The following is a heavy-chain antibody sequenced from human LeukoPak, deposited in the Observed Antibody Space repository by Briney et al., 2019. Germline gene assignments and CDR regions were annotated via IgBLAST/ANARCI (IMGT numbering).Heavy chain of an antibody. CDR3: ARRKMGFGVMWAFDI. V-gene: IGHV5-51*01. Sequence: LGESLKISCKGSGYSFTSYWIGWVRQMPGKGLEWMGIIYPGDSDTRYSPSFQGQVTISADKSISTAYLQWSSLKASDTAMYYCARRKMGFGVMWAFDIWGQGTMVTVSS. J-gene: IGHJ3*02. CDR1: GYSFTSYW. D-gene: IGHD3-10*01. CDR2: IYPGDSDT.